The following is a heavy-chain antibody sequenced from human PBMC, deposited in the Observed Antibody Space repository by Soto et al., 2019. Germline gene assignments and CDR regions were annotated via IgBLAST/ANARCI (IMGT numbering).Heavy chain of an antibody. Sequence: SETLSLTCTVSGGSISSYYWSWIRQPPGKGLEWIGYIYYSGSTNYNPSLKSRVTISVDTSKNQFSLKLNSMTAADTAVYYCGSHNYVSGSTSFDSGARGPLVPVSP. V-gene: IGHV4-59*08. CDR1: GGSISSYY. D-gene: IGHD3-16*01. CDR2: IYYSGST. J-gene: IGHJ4*02. CDR3: GSHNYVSGSTSFDS.